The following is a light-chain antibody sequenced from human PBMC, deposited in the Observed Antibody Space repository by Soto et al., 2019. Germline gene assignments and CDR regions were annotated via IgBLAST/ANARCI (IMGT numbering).Light chain of an antibody. Sequence: DVLMTQSPLALPVTLGKPASISCRSNQSLVHSDGIAYFSWFQQRPGRSPRRLIYKVSNRDSGVQDRFSGSGSGTDFALKIRRVEAEDVGVYYCMQGTHWQITFGKGTRLEIK. CDR3: MQGTHWQIT. CDR1: QSLVHSDGIAY. CDR2: KVS. J-gene: IGKJ5*01. V-gene: IGKV2-30*02.